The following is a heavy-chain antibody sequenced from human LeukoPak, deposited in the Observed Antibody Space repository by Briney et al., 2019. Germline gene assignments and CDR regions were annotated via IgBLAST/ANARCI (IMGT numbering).Heavy chain of an antibody. CDR1: GFTFSSYS. D-gene: IGHD6-13*01. CDR2: MRYDGSNK. J-gene: IGHJ4*02. CDR3: ARSAAAGYSSSWYVD. V-gene: IGHV3-33*08. Sequence: PGGSLRLSCAASGFTFSSYSMNWVREAPGKGLEWVAFMRYDGSNKYYADSVKGRFTISRDNAKNSLYLQMNSLRAEDTAVYYCARSAAAGYSSSWYVDWGQGTLVTVSS.